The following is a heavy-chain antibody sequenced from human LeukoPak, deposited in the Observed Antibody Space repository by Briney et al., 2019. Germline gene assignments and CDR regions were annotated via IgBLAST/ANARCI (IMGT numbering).Heavy chain of an antibody. Sequence: SETLSLTCTVSGGSISSSSYYWGWIRQPPGKGLEWIGSIYYSGSTYYNPSLKSRVTISVDTSKNQFSLKLSSVTAADTAVYYCAGQTVDYVWGSYRPFDYWSQGTLVTVSS. CDR1: GGSISSSSYY. J-gene: IGHJ4*02. V-gene: IGHV4-39*01. CDR2: IYYSGST. CDR3: AGQTVDYVWGSYRPFDY. D-gene: IGHD3-16*02.